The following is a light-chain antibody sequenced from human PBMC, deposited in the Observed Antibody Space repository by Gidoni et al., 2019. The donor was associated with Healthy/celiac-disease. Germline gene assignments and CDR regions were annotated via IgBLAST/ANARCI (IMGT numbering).Light chain of an antibody. CDR3: QQYGSSP. CDR2: GAS. V-gene: IGKV3-20*01. CDR1: QSVSSSY. J-gene: IGKJ3*01. Sequence: EIVLTQSPGTLSLSPGERATLSCRASQSVSSSYLAWYQQKPGQAPRLLIYGASSRATGIPDRFSGSGSGTDFTLTISRLEPEDFAVYYCQQYGSSPLXPXTKVDIK.